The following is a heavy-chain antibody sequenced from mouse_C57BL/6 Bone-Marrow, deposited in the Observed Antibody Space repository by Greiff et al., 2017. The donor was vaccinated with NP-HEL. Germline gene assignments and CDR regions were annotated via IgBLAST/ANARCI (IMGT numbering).Heavy chain of an antibody. CDR3: AKIELTTVHYAMDY. CDR1: GFSLTSYG. CDR2: IWRGGST. Sequence: VQLQQSGPGLVQPSQSLSITCTVSGFSLTSYGVHWVRQSPGKGLEWLGVIWRGGSTDYNAAFMSRLSITKDNSKSQVFFKMNSLQADDTAIYYCAKIELTTVHYAMDYWGQGTSVTVSS. J-gene: IGHJ4*01. V-gene: IGHV2-5*01. D-gene: IGHD1-1*01.